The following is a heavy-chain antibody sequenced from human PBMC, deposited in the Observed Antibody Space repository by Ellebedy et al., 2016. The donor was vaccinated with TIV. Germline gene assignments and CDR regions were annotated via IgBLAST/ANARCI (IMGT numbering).Heavy chain of an antibody. CDR1: GFIFSGSW. D-gene: IGHD2-21*02. Sequence: GESLKISCAASGFIFSGSWMTWVRQAPGKGLEWVANINQDGSDEYYVDSVKGRFTISRDNAKNSLCLQMNSLRAEDTAMYYCARDVAPVGQVTFDCWGQGTLVAVSS. V-gene: IGHV3-7*03. J-gene: IGHJ4*02. CDR3: ARDVAPVGQVTFDC. CDR2: INQDGSDE.